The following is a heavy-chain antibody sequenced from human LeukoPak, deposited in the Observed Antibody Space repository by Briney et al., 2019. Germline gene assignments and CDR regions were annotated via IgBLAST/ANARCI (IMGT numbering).Heavy chain of an antibody. CDR2: IYHSGST. J-gene: IGHJ4*02. Sequence: PSPTLSPTCAVSAYFISSGYYWGWIRQPPGKRLEWIGSIYHSGSTYYNPSLKSRVTISVDTSKNQFSLKLSSVTAADTAVYYCARASEYSSSPPDYWGQGTLVTVSS. CDR3: ARASEYSSSPPDY. CDR1: AYFISSGYY. D-gene: IGHD6-6*01. V-gene: IGHV4-38-2*01.